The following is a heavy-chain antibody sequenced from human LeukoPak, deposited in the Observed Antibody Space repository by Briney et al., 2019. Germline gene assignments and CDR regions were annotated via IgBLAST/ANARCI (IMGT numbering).Heavy chain of an antibody. CDR2: IYTSGST. Sequence: PSQTLSLTCTVSGGSISSGSYYWSWIRQPAGKGLEWIGRIYTSGSTNYNPSLKSRVTISVDTSKNQFSLKLSSVTAADTAVYYCARHSSDCGGDCPDAFDIWGQGTMVTVSS. CDR3: ARHSSDCGGDCPDAFDI. D-gene: IGHD2-21*01. V-gene: IGHV4-61*02. CDR1: GGSISSGSYY. J-gene: IGHJ3*02.